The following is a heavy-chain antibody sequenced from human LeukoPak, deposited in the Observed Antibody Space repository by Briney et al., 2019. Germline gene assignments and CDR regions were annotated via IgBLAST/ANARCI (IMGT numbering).Heavy chain of an antibody. CDR3: AGGFSPHY. CDR2: ITTSSSYT. Sequence: GGSLRLSCEASGFSFSSYNMDWVRQTPGKGLEWISSITTSSSYTFYADSVKGRFTISRDNARNSLYLQMNSLRAEDTAVYYCAGGFSPHYWGQGTLVTVSS. V-gene: IGHV3-21*01. D-gene: IGHD3-16*01. CDR1: GFSFSSYN. J-gene: IGHJ4*02.